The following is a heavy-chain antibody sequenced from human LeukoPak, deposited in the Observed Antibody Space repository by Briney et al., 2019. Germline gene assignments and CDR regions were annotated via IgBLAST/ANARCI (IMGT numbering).Heavy chain of an antibody. CDR1: GFTVDSNY. Sequence: GGSLRLTCAASGFTVDSNYLSWVRQAPGKGLEWVSTIYTGGNTYYAASVKGRFTISRDFSKNTVFLHMNSLRAEDTAMYYCARGDDSGYYDYFDYWGQGALVTVSS. V-gene: IGHV3-53*01. D-gene: IGHD3-22*01. CDR2: IYTGGNT. CDR3: ARGDDSGYYDYFDY. J-gene: IGHJ4*02.